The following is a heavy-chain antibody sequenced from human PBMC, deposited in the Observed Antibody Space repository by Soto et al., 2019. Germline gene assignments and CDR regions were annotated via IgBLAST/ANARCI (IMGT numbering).Heavy chain of an antibody. CDR3: ASSYTWSGWVGVDAFDI. Sequence: PSETLSLTCTVTGGSTSSYYWSWLRQPPGKGLEWIGYNSYSGSTDYNPSLKSRVTISVDTSKNQFSLKLSSVTAADTAVYYCASSYTWSGWVGVDAFDIWGQGTMVTVSS. CDR1: GGSTSSYY. D-gene: IGHD6-19*01. J-gene: IGHJ3*02. V-gene: IGHV4-59*08. CDR2: NSYSGST.